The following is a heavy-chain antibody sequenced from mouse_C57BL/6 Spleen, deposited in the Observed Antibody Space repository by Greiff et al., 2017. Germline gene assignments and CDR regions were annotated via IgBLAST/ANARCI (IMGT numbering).Heavy chain of an antibody. CDR2: ISYDGSN. J-gene: IGHJ4*01. V-gene: IGHV3-6*01. Sequence: EVQLQQSGPGLVKPSQSLSLTCSVTGYSITSGYYWNWIRQFPGNKLEWMGYISYDGSNNYNPSLKNRISITRDTSKNQFFLKLNSVTTEDTATYYCASFYDYVDYWGQGTSVTVSS. CDR3: ASFYDYVDY. CDR1: GYSITSGYY. D-gene: IGHD2-4*01.